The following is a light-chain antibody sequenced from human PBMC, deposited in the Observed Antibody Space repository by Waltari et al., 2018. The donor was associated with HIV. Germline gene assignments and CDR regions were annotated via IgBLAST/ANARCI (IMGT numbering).Light chain of an antibody. CDR1: QSIATS. J-gene: IGKJ1*01. Sequence: DIQMTQSPSTLSASIGDRVTITFRASQSIATSLAWYQQKPGKSPKLLLYKASNLETGVPPRFSGSGAGTEFSLTINALQADDFVTYYCQQSDGGSRTFGQGTTV. CDR3: QQSDGGSRT. CDR2: KAS. V-gene: IGKV1-5*03.